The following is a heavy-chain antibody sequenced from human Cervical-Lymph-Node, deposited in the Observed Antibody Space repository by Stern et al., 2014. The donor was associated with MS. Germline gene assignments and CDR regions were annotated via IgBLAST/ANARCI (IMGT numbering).Heavy chain of an antibody. Sequence: QLVESGGGLVQPGRSLRLSCAASGFTFDDSAMNWVRQAPGQGLEWVSGISWNSGSIGYADSVKGRFTISRDNAKNSLYLQMNSLRAEDTALYYCAKDGTHSSGWFTYWGQGTLVTVSS. CDR1: GFTFDDSA. CDR3: AKDGTHSSGWFTY. CDR2: ISWNSGSI. D-gene: IGHD6-19*01. V-gene: IGHV3-9*01. J-gene: IGHJ4*02.